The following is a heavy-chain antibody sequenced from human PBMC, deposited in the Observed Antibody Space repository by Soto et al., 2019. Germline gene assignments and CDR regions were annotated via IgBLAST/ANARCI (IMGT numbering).Heavy chain of an antibody. Sequence: QVQLQESGPGLVKPSQTLSLTCTVSGGSISSGGYYWSWIRQHPGKGLEWIGYIYYSGSTYYNSSLKSRVTISVDMSKNQFSLKLSSVTAADTAVYYCARVWDSSGPNFDYWGQGTLVTVSS. CDR2: IYYSGST. CDR3: ARVWDSSGPNFDY. V-gene: IGHV4-31*03. D-gene: IGHD3-22*01. CDR1: GGSISSGGYY. J-gene: IGHJ4*02.